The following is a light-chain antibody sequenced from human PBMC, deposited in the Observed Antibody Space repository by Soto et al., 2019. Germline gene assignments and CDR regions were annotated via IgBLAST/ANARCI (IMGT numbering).Light chain of an antibody. CDR3: QSYDSSLSGWV. V-gene: IGLV1-40*01. CDR2: GNS. Sequence: QLVLTQPPSVSGAPGQRVTISCTGSSSNIGAGYDVHWYQQLPGTAPKLLIYGNSNRPSGVPDRFSGSKSGTSASLAITWLQAEYEPDYYCQSYDSSLSGWVFGGGTKLTVL. J-gene: IGLJ3*02. CDR1: SSNIGAGYD.